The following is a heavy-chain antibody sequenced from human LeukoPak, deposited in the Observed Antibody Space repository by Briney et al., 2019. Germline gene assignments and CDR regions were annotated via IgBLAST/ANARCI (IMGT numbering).Heavy chain of an antibody. Sequence: GGSLRLSCAASGFTFSNAWMSWVRQAPGKGLEWVGRIKSKTDGGTTDYAAPVKGRFTISRDDSKNTLYLQMNSLKTEDTAVYYCTAKGYYYDSSGYYYLDYWGQGTLVTVSS. CDR3: TAKGYYYDSSGYYYLDY. J-gene: IGHJ4*02. D-gene: IGHD3-22*01. CDR2: IKSKTDGGTT. V-gene: IGHV3-15*01. CDR1: GFTFSNAW.